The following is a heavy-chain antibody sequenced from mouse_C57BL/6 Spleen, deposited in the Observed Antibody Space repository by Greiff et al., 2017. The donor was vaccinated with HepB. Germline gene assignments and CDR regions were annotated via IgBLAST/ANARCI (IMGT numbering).Heavy chain of an antibody. CDR1: GFTFSSYA. CDR2: ISDGGSYT. V-gene: IGHV5-4*03. Sequence: DVKLVESGGGLVKPGGSLKLSCAASGFTFSSYAMSWVRQTPEKRLEWVATISDGGSYTYYPDNVKGRFTISRDNAKNNLYLQMSHLKSEDTAMYYCARGGGTGNYFDYWGQGTTLTVSS. D-gene: IGHD3-3*01. CDR3: ARGGGTGNYFDY. J-gene: IGHJ2*01.